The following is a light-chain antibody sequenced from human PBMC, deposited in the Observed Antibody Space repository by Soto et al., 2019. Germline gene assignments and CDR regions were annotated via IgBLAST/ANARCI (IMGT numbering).Light chain of an antibody. CDR1: SSDVGGYNY. J-gene: IGLJ3*02. V-gene: IGLV2-14*01. CDR3: ISYTSSSTWV. CDR2: EVS. Sequence: QSVLTQPDSVSGSPGQSITISCTGTSSDVGGYNYVSWYQQHPGKAPKLMIYEVSNRPSGVSDRFSGSRSGNTASLTISGLQAEDESDYYCISYTSSSTWVFGGGTKLTVL.